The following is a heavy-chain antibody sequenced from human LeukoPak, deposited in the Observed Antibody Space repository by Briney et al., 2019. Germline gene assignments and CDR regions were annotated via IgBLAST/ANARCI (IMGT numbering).Heavy chain of an antibody. CDR3: ARLYFRDARGGFDY. CDR2: INPNDGRT. CDR1: GYTFFDFY. Sequence: ASVKVSRKASGYTFFDFYMHWVRQAPGQGLEWMGIINPNDGRTTDAQKFQGRVSMTSDTSTSTCYMELSSLRSEDTAVYYCARLYFRDARGGFDYWGQGTLVTVSS. J-gene: IGHJ4*02. D-gene: IGHD2-8*01. V-gene: IGHV1-46*01.